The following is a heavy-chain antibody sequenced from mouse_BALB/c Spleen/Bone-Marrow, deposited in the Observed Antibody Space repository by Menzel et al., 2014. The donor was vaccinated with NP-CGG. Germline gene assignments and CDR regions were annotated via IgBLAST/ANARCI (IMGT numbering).Heavy chain of an antibody. D-gene: IGHD4-1*01. J-gene: IGHJ3*01. V-gene: IGHV1-4*02. CDR3: AREARTGAWFTY. Sequence: VQLQQSGAELARPGASVKMSCKASGYTFTSYTIQWVKQRPGQGLEWIGYINPSSGYTDYNQKFKDKTTFTADKSPNTAYMQLTSLTSEDSAVYSCAREARTGAWFTYWGQGTLVTVSA. CDR2: INPSSGYT. CDR1: GYTFTSYT.